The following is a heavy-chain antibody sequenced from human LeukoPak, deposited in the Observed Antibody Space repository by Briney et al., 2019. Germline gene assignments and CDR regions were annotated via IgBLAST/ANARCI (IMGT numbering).Heavy chain of an antibody. CDR1: RFTFSSYA. V-gene: IGHV3-23*01. CDR2: ISGSGGST. Sequence: GGPLRLSCTASRFTFSSYAMSWVRQSPGKGLEGVSPISGSGGSTYYADSVKGRFTISRDKSKNTLYLQMNSLRAEDTAVYYCAKEFGHYYDSSGYYYDYWGQGTLVTVSS. D-gene: IGHD3-22*01. J-gene: IGHJ4*02. CDR3: AKEFGHYYDSSGYYYDY.